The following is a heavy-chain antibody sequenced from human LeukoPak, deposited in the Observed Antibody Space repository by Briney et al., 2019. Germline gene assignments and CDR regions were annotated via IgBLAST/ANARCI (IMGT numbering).Heavy chain of an antibody. D-gene: IGHD3-10*01. CDR1: GYSFTSYW. J-gene: IGHJ4*02. V-gene: IGHV5-51*01. CDR3: ARQMPYYGSGSYWGEYDY. CDR2: IYPGDSDT. Sequence: GESLRISCKGSGYSFTSYWIGWVRQMPGKGLEWMGIIYPGDSDTRYSPSFQGQVTISADKSISTAYLQWSSLKASDTAMYYCARQMPYYGSGSYWGEYDYWGQGTLVTVSS.